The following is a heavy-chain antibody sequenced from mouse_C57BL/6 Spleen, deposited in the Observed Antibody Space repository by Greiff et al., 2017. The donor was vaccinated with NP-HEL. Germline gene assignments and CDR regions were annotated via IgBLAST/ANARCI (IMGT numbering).Heavy chain of an antibody. CDR1: GFTFSDYG. CDR3: ATTYGSKRDWFAY. V-gene: IGHV5-17*01. CDR2: ISSGSSTI. D-gene: IGHD1-1*01. Sequence: EVQLVESGGGLVKPGGSLKLSCAASGFTFSDYGMHWVRQAPEKGLEWVAYISSGSSTIYYADTVKGRFTISRDNAKNTLFLQMTSLRSEDTAMYYCATTYGSKRDWFAYWGQGTLVTVSA. J-gene: IGHJ3*01.